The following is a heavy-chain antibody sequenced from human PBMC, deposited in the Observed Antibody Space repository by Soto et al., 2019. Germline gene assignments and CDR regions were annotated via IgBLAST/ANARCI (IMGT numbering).Heavy chain of an antibody. D-gene: IGHD4-17*01. V-gene: IGHV3-15*01. CDR3: TTGSWDYDFDY. Sequence: EVQLVESGGGLVKPGGSLRLSCAASGFTFSNAWMSWVRQAPGKGLEWVGRIKSKTDGGTTDYAAPVKGRFTISRDDSKNTLYRQMNSLKTEDTAVYYCTTGSWDYDFDYWGQGTLVTVSS. J-gene: IGHJ4*02. CDR2: IKSKTDGGTT. CDR1: GFTFSNAW.